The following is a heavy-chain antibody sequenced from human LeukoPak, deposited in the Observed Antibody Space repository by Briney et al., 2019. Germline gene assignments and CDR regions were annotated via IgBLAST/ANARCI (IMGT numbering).Heavy chain of an antibody. CDR3: ARNNGMDV. CDR2: VNRDGSET. V-gene: IGHV3-7*03. J-gene: IGHJ6*02. CDR1: GFTLSNHW. Sequence: GGSLRLSCAASGFTLSNHWMTWVRQVPGRGPEWVANVNRDGSETYYLDSVKGRFTISKVNAKNSLYLQMNSLRAEDTALYHCARNNGMDVWGQGTTVIVSS.